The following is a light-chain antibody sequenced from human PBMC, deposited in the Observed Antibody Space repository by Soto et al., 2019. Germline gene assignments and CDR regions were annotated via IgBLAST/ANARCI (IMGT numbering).Light chain of an antibody. V-gene: IGKV1-5*01. J-gene: IGKJ2*01. CDR2: AAS. CDR3: QHLAGT. Sequence: DIQMTQSPSTLSASVGDRVTITCRASQSISSWLAWYQQKPGKAPKLLIYAASTLHSGVPTRFSGSGSGTEFILTIGRLQPEDFATYYCQHLAGTFGQGTKLEMK. CDR1: QSISSW.